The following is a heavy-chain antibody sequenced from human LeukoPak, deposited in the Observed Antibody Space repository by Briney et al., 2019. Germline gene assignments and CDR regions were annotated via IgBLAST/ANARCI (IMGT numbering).Heavy chain of an antibody. Sequence: SETLSLTCSVSGVSICSHYWSWIRPPPGKGLEWRGYIYYSGSTNYNPSLKSRVTISVDTSKNQFSLKLSSVTAADTAVYYCARVTGYDFWSGYSRGYFDYWGQGTLVTVSS. D-gene: IGHD3-3*01. J-gene: IGHJ4*02. CDR3: ARVTGYDFWSGYSRGYFDY. CDR2: IYYSGST. CDR1: GVSICSHY. V-gene: IGHV4-59*11.